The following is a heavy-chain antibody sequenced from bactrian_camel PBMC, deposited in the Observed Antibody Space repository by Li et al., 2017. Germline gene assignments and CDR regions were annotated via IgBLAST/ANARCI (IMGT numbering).Heavy chain of an antibody. V-gene: IGHV3-3*01. CDR3: VADETCVRWYLPAGSADFGA. D-gene: IGHD2*01. J-gene: IGHJ6*01. CDR2: IAPATGTT. Sequence: HVQLVESGGGSVNAGGSLTLSCAASGSGYISGTACMGWFRQVTGKEREGVAAIAPATGTTFYSDSVKGRFTISRDNRENTVYLEMSNLKPEDTAMYYCVADETCVRWYLPAGSADFGAWGQGTQVTVS. CDR1: GSGYISGTAC.